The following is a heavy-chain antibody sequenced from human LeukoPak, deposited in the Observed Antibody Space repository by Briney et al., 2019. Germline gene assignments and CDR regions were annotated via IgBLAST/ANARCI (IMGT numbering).Heavy chain of an antibody. CDR2: ISGSGSDT. V-gene: IGHV3-11*06. D-gene: IGHD6-13*01. J-gene: IGHJ4*02. CDR1: VFIFSYYF. CDR3: ARVGSIAAAGTPDY. Sequence: GGSLRLSCAASVFIFSYYFMTWIRQAPGKGLEWLSYISGSGSDTNYADSVKGRFTTSRDNAKNSLYLQMNSLRADDTAVYYCARVGSIAAAGTPDYWGQGTLVTVSS.